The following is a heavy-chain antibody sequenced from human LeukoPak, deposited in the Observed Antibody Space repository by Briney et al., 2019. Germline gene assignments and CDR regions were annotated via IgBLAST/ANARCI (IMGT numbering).Heavy chain of an antibody. CDR1: GFTFDDYG. CDR2: INWNGGSK. V-gene: IGHV3-20*04. Sequence: PGGSLRLSCAASGFTFDDYGMSWVRQAPGKGLEWGSGINWNGGSKGYADSVKGRFTISRDNAKNSLYLQMNSLRAEDAALYYCARDSPFDSSGYYEFDYWGQGTLVTVSS. D-gene: IGHD3-22*01. CDR3: ARDSPFDSSGYYEFDY. J-gene: IGHJ4*02.